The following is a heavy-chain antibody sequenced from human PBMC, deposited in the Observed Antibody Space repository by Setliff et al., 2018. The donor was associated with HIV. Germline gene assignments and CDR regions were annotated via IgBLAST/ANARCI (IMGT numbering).Heavy chain of an antibody. CDR2: INHSGSV. V-gene: IGHV4-34*01. Sequence: SETLSLTCAVYGESFSGYYWSWIRQPPGKGLEWIGEINHSGSVNYNPSLKSRVTISVDTSKNQFSLKLSSVTAADTAVYYCARADDYYDSSGYYRYYYYGMDVWGQGTTVTVSS. J-gene: IGHJ6*02. D-gene: IGHD3-22*01. CDR1: GESFSGYY. CDR3: ARADDYYDSSGYYRYYYYGMDV.